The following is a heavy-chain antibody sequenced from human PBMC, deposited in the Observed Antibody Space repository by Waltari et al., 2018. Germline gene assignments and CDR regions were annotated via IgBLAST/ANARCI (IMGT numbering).Heavy chain of an antibody. CDR2: IIPIVGTA. CDR3: ARDRGAVAANYYYYYMDV. V-gene: IGHV1-69*05. Sequence: QVQLVQSGAEVKKPGSSVKVSCKASGGTFSSYAISWVRQAPGQGLEWMGGIIPIVGTANYAQKFQGRVTITTDESTSTAYMELSSLRSEDTAVYYCARDRGAVAANYYYYYMDVWGKGTTVTVSS. CDR1: GGTFSSYA. J-gene: IGHJ6*03. D-gene: IGHD6-19*01.